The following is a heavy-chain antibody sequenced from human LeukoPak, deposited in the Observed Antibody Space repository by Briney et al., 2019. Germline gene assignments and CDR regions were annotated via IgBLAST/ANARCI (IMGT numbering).Heavy chain of an antibody. D-gene: IGHD2-2*01. CDR3: ARRGKAQDIVVVPAVYYFDY. CDR2: IYHSGST. Sequence: SETLSLTCAVSDYSISSGYYWGWIRQSPGKGLEWIGSIYHSGSTYYNPSLKSRVTISVDTSKNQFSLKLSSVTAADTAVYYCARRGKAQDIVVVPAVYYFDYWGQGTLVTVSS. V-gene: IGHV4-38-2*01. CDR1: DYSISSGYY. J-gene: IGHJ4*02.